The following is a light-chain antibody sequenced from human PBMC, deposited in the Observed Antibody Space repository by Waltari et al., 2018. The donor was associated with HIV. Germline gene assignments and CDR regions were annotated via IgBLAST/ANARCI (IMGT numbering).Light chain of an antibody. Sequence: QAVLTQPPTASETPGRWVIISWYGTTPNTGSPNVTWYQPFSRAAPTRLMDADAQRTSGVPYRFSGSMSGTSASLVISWLQSEDGADYYCSTWDYRLNCVVFGGGTRLTVV. J-gene: IGLJ2*01. V-gene: IGLV1-44*01. CDR3: STWDYRLNCVV. CDR2: ADA. CDR1: TPNTGSPN.